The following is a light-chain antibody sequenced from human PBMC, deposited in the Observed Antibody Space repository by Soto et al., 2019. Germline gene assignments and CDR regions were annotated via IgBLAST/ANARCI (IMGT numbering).Light chain of an antibody. CDR1: SSNIGAGYD. V-gene: IGLV1-40*01. CDR2: GDS. J-gene: IGLJ1*01. CDR3: QSNDNGLSGSDV. Sequence: QSVLTQPPSVSVAPGQRVTISCTGSSSNIGAGYDVNWYQQLPETAPKLLIFGDSNRPSGAPDRFSGSKSGTSASLVITGLQADDEADYYCQSNDNGLSGSDVFGTGTKVTVL.